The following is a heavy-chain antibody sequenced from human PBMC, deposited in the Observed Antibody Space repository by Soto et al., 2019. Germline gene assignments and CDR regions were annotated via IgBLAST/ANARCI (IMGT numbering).Heavy chain of an antibody. D-gene: IGHD2-21*02. J-gene: IGHJ3*02. Sequence: GGSLRLSCAASGFTFSSYSMNWVRRAPGKGLEWVSYISSSSSTIYYADSVKGRFTISRDNAKNSLYLQMNSLRDEDTAVYYCARERDYCGGDCYSNAFDIWGQGTMVTVSS. CDR1: GFTFSSYS. CDR3: ARERDYCGGDCYSNAFDI. CDR2: ISSSSSTI. V-gene: IGHV3-48*02.